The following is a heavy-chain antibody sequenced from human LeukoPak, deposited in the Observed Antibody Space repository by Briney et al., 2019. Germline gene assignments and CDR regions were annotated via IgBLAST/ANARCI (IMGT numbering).Heavy chain of an antibody. CDR2: IYISGST. D-gene: IGHD3-10*01. V-gene: IGHV4-59*08. CDR1: GGSISSYY. CDR3: ARHYGPGMDYFDP. J-gene: IGHJ5*02. Sequence: SETLSLTCTVSGGSISSYYWSWIRQPPGKGLEWIGRIYISGSTNYNPSLNSRVTIPVDTSKNQCSLKLTSVTAAATAVYYCARHYGPGMDYFDPWGQGTLVTVSP.